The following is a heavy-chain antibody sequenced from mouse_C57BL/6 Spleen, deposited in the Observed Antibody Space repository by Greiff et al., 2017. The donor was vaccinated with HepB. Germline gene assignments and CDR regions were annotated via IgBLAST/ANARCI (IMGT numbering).Heavy chain of an antibody. J-gene: IGHJ4*01. Sequence: EVHLVESGGGLVKPGGSLKLSCAASGFTFSSYAMSWVRQTPEKRLEWVATISDGGSYTYYPDNVKGRFTISRDNAKNNLYLQMSHLKSEDTAMYYCAIALLSSYAMDYWGQGTSVTVSS. CDR1: GFTFSSYA. V-gene: IGHV5-4*01. D-gene: IGHD2-10*01. CDR3: AIALLSSYAMDY. CDR2: ISDGGSYT.